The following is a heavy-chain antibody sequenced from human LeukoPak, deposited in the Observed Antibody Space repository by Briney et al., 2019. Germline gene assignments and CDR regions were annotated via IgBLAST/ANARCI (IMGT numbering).Heavy chain of an antibody. D-gene: IGHD2-2*01. J-gene: IGHJ4*02. Sequence: GGSLRLSCAASGFTFSSSAMGWVRRAPQKGLEWVSAIPASGPKTYYTGSVRGRFTISRDNSKNTVYLQMNNLRAEDTAVYYCARNLYCTSTSCPLDYWGQGTLVTVSS. CDR1: GFTFSSSA. CDR2: IPASGPKT. CDR3: ARNLYCTSTSCPLDY. V-gene: IGHV3-23*01.